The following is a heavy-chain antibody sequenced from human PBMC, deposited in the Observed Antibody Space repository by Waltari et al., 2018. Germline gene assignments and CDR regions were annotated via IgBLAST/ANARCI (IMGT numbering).Heavy chain of an antibody. CDR1: GASLTTGGFY. CDR2: VYYDGES. V-gene: IGHV4-31*03. J-gene: IGHJ4*02. Sequence: QVHLQESAPGLVKPSETLSPTCTVAGASLTTGGFYWGWVRQRPGKGLEWIGYVYYDGESFYSPSLTSRIVISLDKTKNQFSLNLGSVTAADTATYFCVRATAGAASPFDYWGKGTLVTVSS. D-gene: IGHD6-19*01. CDR3: VRATAGAASPFDY.